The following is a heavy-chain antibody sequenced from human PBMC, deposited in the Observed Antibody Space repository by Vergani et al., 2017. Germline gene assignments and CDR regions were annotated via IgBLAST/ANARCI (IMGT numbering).Heavy chain of an antibody. D-gene: IGHD6-6*01. CDR3: AKDLRRVSSSAYNWFDP. V-gene: IGHV3-23*01. J-gene: IGHJ5*02. CDR1: GFTFSSYA. Sequence: EVQLLESGGGLVQPGGSLRLSCAASGFTFSSYAMSWVRQAPGKGLEWVSAISGSGGRTNYAASVKGRFTISRDNSKNTLYLQMNSLRAEDTAVYYCAKDLRRVSSSAYNWFDPWGQGTLVTVSS. CDR2: ISGSGGRT.